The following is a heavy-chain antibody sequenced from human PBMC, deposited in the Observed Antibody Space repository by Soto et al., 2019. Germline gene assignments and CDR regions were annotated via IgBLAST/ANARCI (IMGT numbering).Heavy chain of an antibody. J-gene: IGHJ6*02. CDR1: GFTFSSYG. CDR3: AKEIAAAGLYYYYGMDV. Sequence: GGSLRLSCAASGFTFSSYGMHWVRQAPGKGLEWVAVISYDGSNKYYADSVKGRFTISRDNSKNTLYLQMNSLRAEDTAVYYCAKEIAAAGLYYYYGMDVWGQGTTVTVSS. V-gene: IGHV3-30*18. CDR2: ISYDGSNK. D-gene: IGHD6-13*01.